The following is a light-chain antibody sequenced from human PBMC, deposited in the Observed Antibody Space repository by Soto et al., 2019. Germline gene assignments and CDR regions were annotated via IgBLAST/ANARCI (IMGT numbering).Light chain of an antibody. CDR2: WAS. V-gene: IGKV4-1*01. CDR3: QQYYITPLT. CDR1: QSVLYSADNKNY. Sequence: IVMTQSPDSLAVSLGESSTINCKSSQSVLYSADNKNYLTWYQQKPGQPPKLLIYWASTRESGAPDRFSGSGSGTDFTLTISSLQAEDVAVYYCQQYYITPLTFGGGTKVDIK. J-gene: IGKJ4*01.